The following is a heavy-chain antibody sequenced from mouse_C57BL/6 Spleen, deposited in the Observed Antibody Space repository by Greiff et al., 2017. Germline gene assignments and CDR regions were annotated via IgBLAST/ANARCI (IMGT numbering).Heavy chain of an antibody. Sequence: VQLQQPGTELVKPGASVKLSCKASGYTFTSYWMHWVKQRPGQGLEWIGNNNPSNGGTNYNEKFKSKATLTVDKSSSTAYMQLSSLTSEDSAVYYCARWGGRGDWYFDVWGTGTTVTVSS. CDR3: ARWGGRGDWYFDV. D-gene: IGHD3-3*01. CDR2: NNPSNGGT. J-gene: IGHJ1*03. V-gene: IGHV1-53*01. CDR1: GYTFTSYW.